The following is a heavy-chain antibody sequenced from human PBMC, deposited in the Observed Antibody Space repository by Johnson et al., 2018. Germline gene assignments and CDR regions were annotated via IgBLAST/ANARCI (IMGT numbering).Heavy chain of an antibody. CDR2: ISRSSRYI. V-gene: IGHV3-21*01. CDR1: GFTFSSYG. CDR3: ARDNLYDYDSSAYYFGGYFQH. J-gene: IGHJ1*01. D-gene: IGHD3-22*01. Sequence: VQLVQSGGGVVQPGRSLRLSCAASGFTFSSYGMPWVRQAPGKGLEWVSSISRSSRYIYYADSVKGRFTISRDNAKNSLYLQMNSLRAEDTAVYYCARDNLYDYDSSAYYFGGYFQHWGQGTLVTVSS.